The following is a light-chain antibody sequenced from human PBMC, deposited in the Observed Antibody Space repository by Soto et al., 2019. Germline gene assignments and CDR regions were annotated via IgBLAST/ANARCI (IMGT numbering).Light chain of an antibody. CDR2: GNG. Sequence: QSVLTQPPSVSGAPGQRVTISCTGSSSNIGAGHDVHWYQQLPGTAPKLLIYGNGNRPSGIPDRFSGSKSGTSATLGITGLQTGDEADYYCGTWDSSLSAVVFGGGTKLTVL. J-gene: IGLJ2*01. V-gene: IGLV1-40*01. CDR3: GTWDSSLSAVV. CDR1: SSNIGAGHD.